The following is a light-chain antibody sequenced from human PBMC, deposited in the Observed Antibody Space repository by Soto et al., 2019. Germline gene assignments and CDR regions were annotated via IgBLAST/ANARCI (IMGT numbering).Light chain of an antibody. CDR1: QSIDSSY. CDR3: QQYGSSIT. Sequence: DIVLTQSPGTLSLSPGERATLSCRASQSIDSSYLAWYQQKPGRAPRLLIYRASSRATGIPDRFSGSASGTDVSLTISRLEPEDFAVYYCQQYGSSITFGPGTTVDIK. V-gene: IGKV3-20*01. J-gene: IGKJ3*01. CDR2: RAS.